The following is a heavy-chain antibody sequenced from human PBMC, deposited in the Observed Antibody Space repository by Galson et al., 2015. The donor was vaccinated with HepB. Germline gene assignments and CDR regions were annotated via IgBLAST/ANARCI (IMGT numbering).Heavy chain of an antibody. V-gene: IGHV4-39*01. D-gene: IGHD5-18*01. CDR1: GGSISSSSYY. CDR3: ARRGYSYGWGWFDP. J-gene: IGHJ5*02. Sequence: TLSLTCTVSGGSISSSSYYWGWIRQPPGKGLEWIGSIYYSGSTYYNPSLKSRVTISVDTSKNQFSLKLSSVTAADTAVYYCARRGYSYGWGWFDPWGQGTLVTVSS. CDR2: IYYSGST.